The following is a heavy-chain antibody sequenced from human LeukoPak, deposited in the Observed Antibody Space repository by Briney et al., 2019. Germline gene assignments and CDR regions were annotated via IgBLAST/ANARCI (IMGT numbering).Heavy chain of an antibody. CDR3: ARTKYYYDSSGYPDAFDI. CDR2: ISSRGRTI. CDR1: GFTFSSYE. V-gene: IGHV3-48*03. Sequence: PGGSLRLSCAVSGFTFSSYEMNWVRQAPGKGLEWVSYISSRGRTIYYADSVEGRFTISRDNSKNTLYLQMNGLRAEDTAVYYCARTKYYYDSSGYPDAFDIWGQGTMVTVSS. J-gene: IGHJ3*02. D-gene: IGHD3-22*01.